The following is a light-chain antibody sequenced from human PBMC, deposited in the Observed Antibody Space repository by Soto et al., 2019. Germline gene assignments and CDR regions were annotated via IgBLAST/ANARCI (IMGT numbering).Light chain of an antibody. V-gene: IGLV1-44*01. CDR2: SNN. Sequence: QSALTQPPSASGTPGQRVTISCSGSSSNIGSNTVNWYQHLPGTAPKLLINSNNQRPSGVPDRFSGSKSGTSASLAISGLQSEDEADYYCAAWDASLNDPVFGGGAKVTVL. J-gene: IGLJ2*01. CDR3: AAWDASLNDPV. CDR1: SSNIGSNT.